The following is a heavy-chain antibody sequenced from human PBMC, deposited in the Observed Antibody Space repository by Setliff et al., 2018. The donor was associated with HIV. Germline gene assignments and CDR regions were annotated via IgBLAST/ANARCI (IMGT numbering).Heavy chain of an antibody. Sequence: SGPMLVNPTQTLTLTCTFSGLSLSTSGVGVGWIRQSPGEALEWLAFIYWNNNKHYSTSLKSRLTVTKDTSKNRVVFTMTNMDPVDTATYYCAYSGRQLRGPYFDFWGQGTPVTVSS. V-gene: IGHV2-5*01. CDR1: GLSLSTSGVG. CDR2: IYWNNNK. D-gene: IGHD1-1*01. CDR3: AYSGRQLRGPYFDF. J-gene: IGHJ4*02.